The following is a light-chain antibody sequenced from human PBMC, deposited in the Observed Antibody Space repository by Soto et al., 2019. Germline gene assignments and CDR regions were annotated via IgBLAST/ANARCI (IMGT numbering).Light chain of an antibody. V-gene: IGLV2-8*01. CDR3: YSYAGSPWV. Sequence: QSVLTQPPSASGSPGQSVTISCTGTGSDIGAYNSVSWYQQYPGTAPKLMIYEATKRPSGVPDRISGSKSGNTASLTISGLHTEDEADYYCYSYAGSPWVFGGGTKLTVL. J-gene: IGLJ3*02. CDR1: GSDIGAYNS. CDR2: EAT.